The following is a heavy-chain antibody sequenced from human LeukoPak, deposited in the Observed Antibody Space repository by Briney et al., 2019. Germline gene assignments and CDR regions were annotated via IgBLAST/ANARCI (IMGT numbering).Heavy chain of an antibody. CDR1: GFTFSSYS. Sequence: GGSLRLSCATSGFTFSSYSMNWFRQAPGKGLEWVSSISSSSSYIYYADSVKGRFTISRDNAKNSLYLQMNSLRAEDTAVYYCARDHQVDAFDIWGQGTMVTVSS. CDR2: ISSSSSYI. V-gene: IGHV3-21*01. CDR3: ARDHQVDAFDI. J-gene: IGHJ3*02.